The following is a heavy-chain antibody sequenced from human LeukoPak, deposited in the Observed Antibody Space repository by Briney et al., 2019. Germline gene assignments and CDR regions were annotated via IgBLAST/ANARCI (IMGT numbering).Heavy chain of an antibody. V-gene: IGHV1-69-2*01. CDR3: ATLTAAAGTGFDY. CDR1: GYTFTDYY. D-gene: IGHD6-13*01. J-gene: IGHJ4*02. CDR2: VDPEDGET. Sequence: AASVKVSCKVSGYTFTDYYMHWVQQAPGQGVGWVGLVDPEDGETIYAEKFQGRVTITADTSTDTAYMELSSLRSEDTAVYYCATLTAAAGTGFDYWGQGTLVTVSS.